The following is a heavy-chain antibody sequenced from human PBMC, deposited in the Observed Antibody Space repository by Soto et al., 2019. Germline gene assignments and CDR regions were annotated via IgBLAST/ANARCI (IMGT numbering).Heavy chain of an antibody. CDR3: ARIPAP. CDR2: IYHSGST. CDR1: GGSISSGGYS. J-gene: IGHJ5*02. V-gene: IGHV4-30-2*01. D-gene: IGHD2-21*01. Sequence: LQLQESGSGLVKPSQTLSLTCAVSGGSISSGGYSWSWIRQPPGKGLVWIGYIYHSGSTYYNPSLKSRVTRSVDRSKNQCALKLSAGTAADTAVYDCARIPAPWGQGTLVTASA.